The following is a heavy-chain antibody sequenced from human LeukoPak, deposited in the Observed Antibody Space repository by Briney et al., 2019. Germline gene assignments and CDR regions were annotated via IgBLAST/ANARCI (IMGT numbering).Heavy chain of an antibody. D-gene: IGHD2-15*01. J-gene: IGHJ4*02. V-gene: IGHV3-21*01. Sequence: GGSLRLSCTASGFTFGDYGLSWVRQAPGKGLEWVSSISGSSSYIYYADSLKGRFTISRDNAKNSLYLQMNSLRAEDTAVYYCARDRITYCSGGSCSYFDSWGQGTLVTVSS. CDR1: GFTFGDYG. CDR3: ARDRITYCSGGSCSYFDS. CDR2: ISGSSSYI.